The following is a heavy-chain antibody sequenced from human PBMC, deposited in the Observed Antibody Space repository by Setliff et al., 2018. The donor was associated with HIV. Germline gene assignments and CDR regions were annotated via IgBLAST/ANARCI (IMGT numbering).Heavy chain of an antibody. CDR1: GYSFTNYW. V-gene: IGHV5-51*01. J-gene: IGHJ4*01. D-gene: IGHD6-19*01. Sequence: GESLKISCKGSGYSFTNYWVGWVRQMPGKGLEWMGIIYLGDSDTIYSPSFQGQVTMSADKSINTAYVQWSSLKASDTAMYYCARRPYDSGWSYFFDYWGQGTLVTVSS. CDR2: IYLGDSDT. CDR3: ARRPYDSGWSYFFDY.